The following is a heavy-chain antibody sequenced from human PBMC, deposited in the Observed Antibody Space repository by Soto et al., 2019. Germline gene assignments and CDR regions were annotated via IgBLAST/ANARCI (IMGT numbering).Heavy chain of an antibody. D-gene: IGHD2-8*01. CDR3: VRGWWDIVPPSYGMDV. CDR1: GYTFTSYY. V-gene: IGHV1-46*01. Sequence: ASLKVSCKASGYTFTSYYMHWVRQAPGQGLEWMGIINPSGGSTSYAQKFQGRVTMISDTSTSTVYMELSSLRSEDTAVYYFVRGWWDIVPPSYGMDVWGQGTTVTVSS. CDR2: INPSGGST. J-gene: IGHJ6*02.